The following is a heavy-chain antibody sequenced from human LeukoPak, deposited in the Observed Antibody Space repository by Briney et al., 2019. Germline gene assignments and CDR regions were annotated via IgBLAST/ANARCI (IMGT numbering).Heavy chain of an antibody. CDR2: IIPNSGGT. J-gene: IGHJ4*02. CDR3: ARYYYDNSGYRGDY. CDR1: GYTFTGYY. D-gene: IGHD3-22*01. V-gene: IGHV1-2*06. Sequence: ASVKVSCKASGYTFTGYYMHWVRQAPGQGLEWMGRIIPNSGGTNYAQKFQGRVTMTRDTSISTAYMELSRLRSDDTAVYYCARYYYDNSGYRGDYWGQGTLVTVSS.